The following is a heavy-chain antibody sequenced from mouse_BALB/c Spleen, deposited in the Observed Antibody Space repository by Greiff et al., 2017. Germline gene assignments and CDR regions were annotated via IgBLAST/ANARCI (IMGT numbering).Heavy chain of an antibody. J-gene: IGHJ1*01. CDR1: GYSITSDYA. CDR3: ARHWDLWYFDV. V-gene: IGHV3-2*02. D-gene: IGHD4-1*01. CDR2: ISYSGST. Sequence: VQLQQSGPGLVKPSQSLSLTCTVTGYSITSDYAWNWIRQFPGNKLEWMGYISYSGSTSYNPSLKSRISITRDTSKNQFFLQLNSVTTEDTATYYCARHWDLWYFDVWGAGTTVTVSS.